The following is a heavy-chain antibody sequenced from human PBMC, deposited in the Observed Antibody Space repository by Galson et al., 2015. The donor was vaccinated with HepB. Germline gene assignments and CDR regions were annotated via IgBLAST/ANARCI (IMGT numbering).Heavy chain of an antibody. J-gene: IGHJ4*02. CDR3: ARDYCSSTSCYANYFDY. CDR2: INAGNGNT. V-gene: IGHV1-3*01. D-gene: IGHD2-2*01. CDR1: GYTFTSYA. Sequence: SVKVSCKVSGYTFTSYAMHWVRQAPGQRLEWIGWINAGNGNTKYSQKFQGRVTITRDTSASTAYMALSSLRSEDTAVYYCARDYCSSTSCYANYFDYWGQGTLVTVSS.